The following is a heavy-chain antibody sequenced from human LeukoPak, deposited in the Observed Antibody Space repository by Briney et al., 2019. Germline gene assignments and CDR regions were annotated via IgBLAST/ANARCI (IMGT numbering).Heavy chain of an antibody. CDR1: GFSFDDYG. Sequence: PRGSLRLSCAASGFSFDDYGMSWVRQAPGKGREWVSGINWNGGSTGYADSVRGRFTISRDNAKNSLYLQMNSLRAEDTALYHCARDRSIAARRRDYMDVWGKGTTVTVSS. CDR2: INWNGGST. J-gene: IGHJ6*03. V-gene: IGHV3-20*01. D-gene: IGHD6-6*01. CDR3: ARDRSIAARRRDYMDV.